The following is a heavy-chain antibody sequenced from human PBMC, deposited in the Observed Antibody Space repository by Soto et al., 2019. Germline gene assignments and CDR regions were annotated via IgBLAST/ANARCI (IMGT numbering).Heavy chain of an antibody. D-gene: IGHD6-6*01. CDR2: IYHSGNA. CDR1: GDSITDYY. J-gene: IGHJ4*02. V-gene: IGHV4-59*01. CDR3: AKDLGIGSSRPFDY. Sequence: SETLSLTCTVSGDSITDYYWSWIRQAPGKGLEWIGVIYHSGNANYQSSIKGRVTMSMDSPKSQFFLKLTSVTAADAAVYYYAKDLGIGSSRPFDYWGQGALVTVSS.